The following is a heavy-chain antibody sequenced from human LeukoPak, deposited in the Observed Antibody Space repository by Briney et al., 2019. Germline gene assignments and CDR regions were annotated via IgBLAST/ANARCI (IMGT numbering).Heavy chain of an antibody. D-gene: IGHD6-13*01. Sequence: SETLSLTCTVSDGSINGYYWSWIRQPPGKGLDWIGYMYSGGTTNYSPSLKSRVTISEDMSKNQFSLKLTSVTAADTTVYYCARHSGHSSTNDAFDIWGQGTMVIVSS. CDR1: DGSINGYY. J-gene: IGHJ3*02. CDR3: ARHSGHSSTNDAFDI. V-gene: IGHV4-59*01. CDR2: MYSGGTT.